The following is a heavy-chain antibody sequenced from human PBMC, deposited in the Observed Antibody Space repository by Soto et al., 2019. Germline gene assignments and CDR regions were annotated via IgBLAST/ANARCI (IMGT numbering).Heavy chain of an antibody. CDR2: IKSKSDGGTT. CDR3: TTDLWRIAVVVGSTGYFNP. CDR1: GFTSSAAW. J-gene: IGHJ5*02. V-gene: IGHV3-15*01. Sequence: PGGSLRLSCGASGFTSSAAWMSWGRQAPGKGLDWVGRIKSKSDGGTTEYAAPVRGRFTISRDDSKDTLYLQMNSLKTEDTAVYYCTTDLWRIAVVVGSTGYFNPWGQGT. D-gene: IGHD2-21*01.